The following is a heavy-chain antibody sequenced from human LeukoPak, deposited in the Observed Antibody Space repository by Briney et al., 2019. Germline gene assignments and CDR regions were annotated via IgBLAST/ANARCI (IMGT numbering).Heavy chain of an antibody. CDR1: GGSTSSSSYY. CDR2: IYYSGST. V-gene: IGHV4-39*07. J-gene: IGHJ4*02. Sequence: SETLSLTCTVSGGSTSSSSYYWGWIRQPPGKGLEWIGSIYYSGSTYYNPSLKSRVTISVDTSKNQFSLKLRSVTAADTAVYYCARGKVAGRSLGYWGQGTLVTVSS. CDR3: ARGKVAGRSLGY. D-gene: IGHD6-19*01.